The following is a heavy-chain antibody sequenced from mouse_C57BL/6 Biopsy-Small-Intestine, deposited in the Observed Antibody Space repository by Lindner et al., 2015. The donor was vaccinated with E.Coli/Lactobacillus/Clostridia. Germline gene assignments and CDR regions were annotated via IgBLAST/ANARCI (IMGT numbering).Heavy chain of an antibody. Sequence: VQLQESGPELVKPGASVKISCKASGYSFTGYFMNWVKQSHGKSLEWIGRINPYNGDTLYNQKFKGKATLTVDKSSSTAYMQLNSLTSEDSAVYYCARDDYSNSYFDYWGQGTTLTVSS. J-gene: IGHJ2*01. V-gene: IGHV1-37*01. D-gene: IGHD2-5*01. CDR1: GYSFTGYF. CDR3: ARDDYSNSYFDY. CDR2: INPYNGDT.